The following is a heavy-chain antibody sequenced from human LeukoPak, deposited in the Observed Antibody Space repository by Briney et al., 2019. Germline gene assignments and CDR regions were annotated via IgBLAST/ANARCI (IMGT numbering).Heavy chain of an antibody. CDR3: ARVTRYCSGGSCYSEY. CDR2: ISSSGFST. J-gene: IGHJ4*02. Sequence: GGSLRLSCAASGFIFTDYAMSWVRQAPGKGLEWVLAISSSGFSTYYADSVKGRFTISRDNSKNTLYLQMNSLRAEDTAVYYCARVTRYCSGGSCYSEYWGQGTLVTVSS. D-gene: IGHD2-15*01. CDR1: GFIFTDYA. V-gene: IGHV3-23*01.